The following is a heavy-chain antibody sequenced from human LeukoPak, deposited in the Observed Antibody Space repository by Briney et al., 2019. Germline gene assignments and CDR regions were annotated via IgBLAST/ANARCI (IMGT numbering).Heavy chain of an antibody. CDR2: IGIRGDT. CDR1: GLPFIVYD. Sequence: GGPLRLFCAASGLPFIVYDMHWARQAIGKGLEWVSAIGIRGDTHHSGSVKGRFPISRENAESSLYLQMNSLRAEDTAVYYCARGGIQVSCIDELDYWGQGTLVTVSS. D-gene: IGHD5-18*01. J-gene: IGHJ4*02. V-gene: IGHV3-13*01. CDR3: ARGGIQVSCIDELDY.